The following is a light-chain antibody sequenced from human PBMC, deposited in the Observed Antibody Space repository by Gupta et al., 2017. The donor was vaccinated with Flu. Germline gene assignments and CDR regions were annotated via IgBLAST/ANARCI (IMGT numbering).Light chain of an antibody. CDR2: EGS. Sequence: QSALTQPASVSASPGQSITISCTGTSSDVGSSTLVSWYQQHPGKAPKLIISEGSKRASGLSDRFSGSKSGNTASLTISGLQAADEADYYCCSYTTTHTYAFGSGTKVTVL. CDR3: CSYTTTHTYA. CDR1: SSDVGSSTL. J-gene: IGLJ1*01. V-gene: IGLV2-23*01.